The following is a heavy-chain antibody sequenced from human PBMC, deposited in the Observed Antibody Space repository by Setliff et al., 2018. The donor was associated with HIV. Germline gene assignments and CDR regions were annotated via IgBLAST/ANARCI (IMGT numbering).Heavy chain of an antibody. J-gene: IGHJ4*02. CDR1: GYTFINYA. CDR3: TRGVHDFWSGFPLSY. D-gene: IGHD3-3*01. V-gene: IGHV1-18*04. CDR2: VSVFSGDT. Sequence: ASVKVSCKTSGYTFINYAITWVRQAPGQGLEWVGRVSVFSGDTHYAQKIQGRVTLTTDTSTTTAYMELRSLRSDDTAVYYCTRGVHDFWSGFPLSYWGQGTLVTVSS.